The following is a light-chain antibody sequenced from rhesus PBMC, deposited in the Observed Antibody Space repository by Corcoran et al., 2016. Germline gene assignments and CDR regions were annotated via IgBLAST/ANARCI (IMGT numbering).Light chain of an antibody. CDR3: QQHNSHPLT. CDR1: QPIGSS. Sequence: DIQMTQSPSSLSASVGDRVTITCRASQPIGSSLAWYQQQPGKVPKLLVATASSLESGVPSGFSGSGSGTEFTLTSSSLQPEDFATDYCQQHNSHPLTFGGGTKVEIK. J-gene: IGKJ4*01. V-gene: IGKV1-44*02. CDR2: TAS.